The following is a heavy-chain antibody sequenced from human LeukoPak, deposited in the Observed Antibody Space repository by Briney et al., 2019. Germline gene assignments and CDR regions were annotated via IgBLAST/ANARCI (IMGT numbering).Heavy chain of an antibody. CDR1: GFTFSSYS. V-gene: IGHV3-30*03. Sequence: GGSLRLSCAASGFTFSSYSMNWVRQAPGKGLEWVAVISYDGSNKYYADSVKGRFTISRDNAKNTVYLQMNSLRAEDTAVYYCATSRTFDYWGQGTLVTVSS. CDR3: ATSRTFDY. J-gene: IGHJ4*02. D-gene: IGHD1-1*01. CDR2: ISYDGSNK.